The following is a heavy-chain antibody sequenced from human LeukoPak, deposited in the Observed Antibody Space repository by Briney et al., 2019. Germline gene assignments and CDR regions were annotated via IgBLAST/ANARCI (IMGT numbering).Heavy chain of an antibody. CDR3: ARARGNYYDSSDRSDDAFDI. J-gene: IGHJ3*02. D-gene: IGHD3-22*01. Sequence: GGSLRLSCAASGFTFSSYGMHWVRQAPGKGLEWVAVIWYDGSNKYYADSVKGRFTISRDNSKNTLYLQMNSLRAEDTAVYYCARARGNYYDSSDRSDDAFDIWGQGTMVTVSS. V-gene: IGHV3-33*01. CDR1: GFTFSSYG. CDR2: IWYDGSNK.